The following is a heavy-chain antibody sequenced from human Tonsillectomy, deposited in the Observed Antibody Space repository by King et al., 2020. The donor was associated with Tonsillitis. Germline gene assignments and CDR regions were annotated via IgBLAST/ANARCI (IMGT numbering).Heavy chain of an antibody. Sequence: VQLVESGGGLVQPGGSLRLSCAASGFTFASYAMSWVRQAPGKGLEWVSTISGTGGSTYYADSVKGRFAISRDNSKNTLYLQMNTLRAEDTAIYYCAKDRNSYDYIWGSYRNWGQGTLVTVSS. CDR3: AKDRNSYDYIWGSYRN. CDR1: GFTFASYA. D-gene: IGHD3-16*02. J-gene: IGHJ4*02. V-gene: IGHV3-23*04. CDR2: ISGTGGST.